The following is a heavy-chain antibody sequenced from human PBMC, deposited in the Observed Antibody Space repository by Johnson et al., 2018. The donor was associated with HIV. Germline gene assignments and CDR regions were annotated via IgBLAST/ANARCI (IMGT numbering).Heavy chain of an antibody. Sequence: QVQLVESGGGVVQPGRSLRLSCAASGFTFSSYGMHWVRQAPGKGLEWVAVISYDGTIKYYVDSVKGRFTISRDNSKNTLFLQMNSLRAEDTALYYCARGPYCSSSGCYGSGTYSSAFDIWGQGTMVTVSS. CDR3: ARGPYCSSSGCYGSGTYSSAFDI. V-gene: IGHV3-33*05. J-gene: IGHJ3*02. CDR2: ISYDGTIK. CDR1: GFTFSSYG. D-gene: IGHD2-2*01.